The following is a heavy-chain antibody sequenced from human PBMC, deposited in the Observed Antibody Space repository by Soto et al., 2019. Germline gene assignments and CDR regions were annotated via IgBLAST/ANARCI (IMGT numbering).Heavy chain of an antibody. CDR1: GGSISSYY. J-gene: IGHJ4*02. CDR2: IYYSGST. V-gene: IGHV4-59*08. Sequence: SETLSLTCTVSGGSISSYYWSWIRQPPGKGLEWIGYIYYSGSTNYNPSLKSRVTISVDTSKNQFSLKLSSVTAADTAVYYCASRYGGTLDYWGQGTLVTVSS. CDR3: ASRYGGTLDY. D-gene: IGHD4-17*01.